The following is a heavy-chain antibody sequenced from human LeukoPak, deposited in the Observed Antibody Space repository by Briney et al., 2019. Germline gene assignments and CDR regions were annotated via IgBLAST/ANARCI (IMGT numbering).Heavy chain of an antibody. CDR2: MNPNSGNT. D-gene: IGHD2-2*01. CDR1: GDTFTSYD. Sequence: ASVKVSCKASGDTFTSYDINWVRQATGQGLEWMGWMNPNSGNTGYAQKFQGRVTMTRNTSISTAYMELSSLRSEDTAVYYCARTRGYCSSTSCDYYGMDVWGQGTTVTVSS. J-gene: IGHJ6*02. V-gene: IGHV1-8*01. CDR3: ARTRGYCSSTSCDYYGMDV.